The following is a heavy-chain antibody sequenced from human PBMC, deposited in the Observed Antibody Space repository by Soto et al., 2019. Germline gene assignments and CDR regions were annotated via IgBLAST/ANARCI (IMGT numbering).Heavy chain of an antibody. CDR2: VYYSGST. Sequence: SETLSLTCTVSGGSISSHYWSWIRQPPGKGLEWIGYVYYSGSTYYNPSLKSRVTISVDTSKNQFSLKLSSVTAADTAVYYCERRLRLMVRGARREWFDPWGPGILVTVSS. J-gene: IGHJ5*02. CDR3: ERRLRLMVRGARREWFDP. D-gene: IGHD3-10*01. CDR1: GGSISSHY. V-gene: IGHV4-59*08.